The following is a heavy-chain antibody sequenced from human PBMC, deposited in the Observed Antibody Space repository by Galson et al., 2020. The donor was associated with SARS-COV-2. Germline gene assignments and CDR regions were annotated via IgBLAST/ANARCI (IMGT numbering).Heavy chain of an antibody. CDR3: ATKRYYSSGSYYPFDL. J-gene: IGHJ4*02. D-gene: IGHD3-10*01. CDR1: GGSIGDYY. Sequence: ETLSFTCTVGGGSIGDYYWSWLRHFPGKGLQWIGYVYRTGATKYNPSLKGRLTMSVDTSKNQFSLELTSVTAADTAVYYCATKRYYSSGSYYPFDLWGQGAQVTVSS. V-gene: IGHV4-59*12. CDR2: VYRTGAT.